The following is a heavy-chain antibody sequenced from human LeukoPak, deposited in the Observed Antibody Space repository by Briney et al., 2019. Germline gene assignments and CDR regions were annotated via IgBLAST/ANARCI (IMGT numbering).Heavy chain of an antibody. V-gene: IGHV1-69*13. CDR2: IIPIFGTA. CDR1: GGTFSSYA. Sequence: SVTVSCKASGGTFSSYAISWVRQAPGQGLEWMGGIIPIFGTANYAQKFQGRVTITADESTSTAYMELSSLRSEDTAVYYCASPPDYYCGGDCPHDAFDIWGQGTMVTVSS. J-gene: IGHJ3*02. D-gene: IGHD2-21*02. CDR3: ASPPDYYCGGDCPHDAFDI.